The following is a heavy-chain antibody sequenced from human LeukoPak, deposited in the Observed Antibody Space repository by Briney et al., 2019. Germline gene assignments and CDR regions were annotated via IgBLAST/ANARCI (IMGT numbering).Heavy chain of an antibody. V-gene: IGHV4-61*02. D-gene: IGHD5-24*01. J-gene: IGHJ4*02. Sequence: SQTLSLTCTVSGGSISSGSYYWSWIRQPAGKGLEWIGRIYTSGSTNYNPSLKSRATISVDTSKNQFSLKLSSVTAADTAVYYCARGTRDGYNYGLIDYWGQGTLVTVSS. CDR1: GGSISSGSYY. CDR2: IYTSGST. CDR3: ARGTRDGYNYGLIDY.